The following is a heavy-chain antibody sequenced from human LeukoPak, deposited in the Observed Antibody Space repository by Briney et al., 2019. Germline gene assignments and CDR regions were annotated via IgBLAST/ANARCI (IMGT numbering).Heavy chain of an antibody. V-gene: IGHV4-34*01. Sequence: SETLSLTCAVYGGSFSGYYWSWIRQPPGKGLEWIGDINHSGSTNYNPSLKSRVTISVDTSKNQFSLKLSSVTAADTAVYYCARKSRAGYCSGGSCYHQTYYFDYWGQGTLVTVSS. CDR1: GGSFSGYY. D-gene: IGHD2-15*01. CDR3: ARKSRAGYCSGGSCYHQTYYFDY. CDR2: INHSGST. J-gene: IGHJ4*02.